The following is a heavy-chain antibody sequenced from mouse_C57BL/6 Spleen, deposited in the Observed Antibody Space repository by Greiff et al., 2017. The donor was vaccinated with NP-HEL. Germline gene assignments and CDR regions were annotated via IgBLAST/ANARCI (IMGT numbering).Heavy chain of an antibody. V-gene: IGHV1-59*01. CDR1: GYTFTSYW. J-gene: IGHJ4*01. D-gene: IGHD1-1*01. Sequence: VQLQQPGAELVRPGTSVKLSCKASGYTFTSYWMHWVKQRPGQGLEWIGVIDPSDSYTNYNQKFKGKATLTVDTSSSTAYMQLSSLTSEDSAVYYCARDGITTVVEAMDYWGQGTSVTVSS. CDR3: ARDGITTVVEAMDY. CDR2: IDPSDSYT.